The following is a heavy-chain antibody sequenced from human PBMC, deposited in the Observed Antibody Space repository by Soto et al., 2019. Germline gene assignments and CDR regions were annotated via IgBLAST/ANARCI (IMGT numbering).Heavy chain of an antibody. CDR2: IYWDDDK. V-gene: IGHV2-5*02. D-gene: IGHD6-19*01. CDR1: GFSLSSTRMA. Sequence: QITLKESGPTLVKLTQTLTLTCTFSGFSLSSTRMAVGWIRQPPGKALEWLALIYWDDDKRYSPFLKSRLTISKDTSKTQVVLTMSNMDPVDTARYYCAHIVVAGLGYYFDYWGQGTLVTVSS. J-gene: IGHJ4*02. CDR3: AHIVVAGLGYYFDY.